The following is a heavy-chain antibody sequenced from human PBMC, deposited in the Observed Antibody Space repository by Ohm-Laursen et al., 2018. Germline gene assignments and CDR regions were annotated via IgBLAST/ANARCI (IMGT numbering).Heavy chain of an antibody. D-gene: IGHD4-23*01. CDR1: GFTVSSNY. V-gene: IGHV3-53*01. Sequence: GSLRLSCAAPGFTVSSNYMSWVRQAPGKGLEWVSFIGSGGSTYYADSVKGRFTISRDNSKNILYLQMNSLRDEDTAVYYCARWVTVVYWYFDLWGRGTLVTVSS. J-gene: IGHJ2*01. CDR3: ARWVTVVYWYFDL. CDR2: IGSGGST.